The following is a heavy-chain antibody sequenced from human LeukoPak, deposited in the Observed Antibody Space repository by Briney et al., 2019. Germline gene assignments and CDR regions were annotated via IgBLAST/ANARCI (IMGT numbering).Heavy chain of an antibody. D-gene: IGHD3-9*01. J-gene: IGHJ5*01. CDR2: ISGSGGST. V-gene: IGHV3-23*01. Sequence: GGSLRLSCAASGFTFSSYAMSWVRQAPGKGLEWVSPISGSGGSTYYADSVKGRFTISRDNSNNTLYLQMYGLRAEDTAVYCSAKDLKGFESWGQGTLVTVSS. CDR3: AKDLKGFES. CDR1: GFTFSSYA.